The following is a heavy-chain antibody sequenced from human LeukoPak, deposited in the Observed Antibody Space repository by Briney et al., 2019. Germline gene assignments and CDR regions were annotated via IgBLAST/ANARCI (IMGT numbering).Heavy chain of an antibody. CDR1: GFTFSSHW. CDR3: ARYCTTTSCYLSLSFDS. V-gene: IGHV3-7*01. CDR2: IKQDQSEK. D-gene: IGHD2-2*01. Sequence: GGSLRLSCAASGFTFSSHWMSWVRQTPGKGLEWVASIKQDQSEKYYVASVKGRFTISRDNAKNSLYLQMNSLRAEDTAVYYCARYCTTTSCYLSLSFDSRGQGTLVTVSS. J-gene: IGHJ4*02.